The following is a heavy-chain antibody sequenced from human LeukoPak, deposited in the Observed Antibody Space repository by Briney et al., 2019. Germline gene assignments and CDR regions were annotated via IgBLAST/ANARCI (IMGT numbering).Heavy chain of an antibody. J-gene: IGHJ4*02. CDR1: GGSFSGYY. Sequence: SETLSLTCAVYGGSFSGYYWSWIRQPPGKGLERIGEINHSGSTNYNPSLKSRVTISVDTSKNQFSLKLSSVTAADTAVYYCARGKPAGKSSDYWGQGALATVSS. V-gene: IGHV4-34*01. CDR2: INHSGST. D-gene: IGHD2-2*01. CDR3: ARGKPAGKSSDY.